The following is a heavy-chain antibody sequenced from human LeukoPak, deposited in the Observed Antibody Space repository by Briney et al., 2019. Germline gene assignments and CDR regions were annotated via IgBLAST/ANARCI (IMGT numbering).Heavy chain of an antibody. Sequence: GTSVKVSCTASGFTFTTSAVQWVRQARGQHLEWIGWIVVGSGNTNYAQKFQERVTITRDVSTSTAYMEVSSLRSEDTAVYYCAAATGAPAGSYAFDIWGQGTMVTVSS. D-gene: IGHD1-14*01. J-gene: IGHJ3*02. CDR1: GFTFTTSA. CDR3: AAATGAPAGSYAFDI. CDR2: IVVGSGNT. V-gene: IGHV1-58*01.